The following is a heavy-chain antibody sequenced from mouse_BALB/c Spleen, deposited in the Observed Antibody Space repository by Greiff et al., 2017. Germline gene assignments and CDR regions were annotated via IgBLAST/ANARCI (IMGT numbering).Heavy chain of an antibody. Sequence: EVKLQQSGAELVKPGASVKLSCTASGFNIKDTYMHWVKQRPEQGLEWIGRIDPANGNTKYDPKFQGKATITADTSSNTAYLQLSSLTSEDTAVYYCAADGYYGGFAYWGQGTLVTVSA. D-gene: IGHD2-3*01. CDR2: IDPANGNT. V-gene: IGHV14-3*02. CDR1: GFNIKDTY. CDR3: AADGYYGGFAY. J-gene: IGHJ3*01.